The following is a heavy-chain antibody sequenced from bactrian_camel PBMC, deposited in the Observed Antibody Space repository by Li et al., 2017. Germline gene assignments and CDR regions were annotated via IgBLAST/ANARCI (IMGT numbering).Heavy chain of an antibody. V-gene: IGHV3-3*01. D-gene: IGHD2*01. CDR3: AGTSRGGAWDRSQTYNY. CDR2: IAPSTGST. CDR1: GSGYISGTYC. Sequence: HVQLVESGGGSVQVGGSLRLSCVASGSGYISGTYCLGWFRQVPGKEREGVAAIAPSTGSTYYDDSIKGRFTFSQDNAKNTVYLQMNSLKPEDTAMYYCAGTSRGGAWDRSQTYNYWGQGTQVTVS. J-gene: IGHJ4*01.